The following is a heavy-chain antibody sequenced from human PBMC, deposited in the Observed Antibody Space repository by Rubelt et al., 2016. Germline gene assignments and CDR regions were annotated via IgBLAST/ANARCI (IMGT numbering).Heavy chain of an antibody. D-gene: IGHD1-7*01. V-gene: IGHV1-69*01. CDR1: GGTFSSYA. CDR2: IIPIFGTA. Sequence: QVQLVQSGAEVKKPGSSVKVSCKASGGTFSSYAISWVRQAPGQGLEWMGGIIPIFGTANYAQKFQGRVTITADESTGTAYMELSSRRSEDTAVYYCARDVGRWTGTTYYYYGMDVWGQGTTVTVSS. J-gene: IGHJ6*02. CDR3: ARDVGRWTGTTYYYYGMDV.